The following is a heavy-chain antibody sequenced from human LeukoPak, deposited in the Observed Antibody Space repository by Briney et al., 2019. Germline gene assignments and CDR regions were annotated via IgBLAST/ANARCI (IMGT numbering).Heavy chain of an antibody. CDR3: ARHVAASVWFDP. J-gene: IGHJ5*02. Sequence: ASVKVSCKASGYTFTGYHMHWVRQAPGQGLERMGWINPNNGGTNYAQKFQGRVTVTRDTSISTAHMEVSRLRSDDTAIYYCARHVAASVWFDPWGQGTLVTVSS. CDR2: INPNNGGT. CDR1: GYTFTGYH. D-gene: IGHD2-21*01. V-gene: IGHV1-2*02.